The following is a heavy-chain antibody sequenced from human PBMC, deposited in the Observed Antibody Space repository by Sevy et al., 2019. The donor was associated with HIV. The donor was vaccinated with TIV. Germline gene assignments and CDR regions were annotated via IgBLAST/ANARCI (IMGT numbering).Heavy chain of an antibody. J-gene: IGHJ3*02. CDR3: ARRNDFDI. CDR2: VCYTGGT. V-gene: IGHV4-59*08. Sequence: SETLSLTCTVSGGSINSYHWNWIRQPPGKGLEWIGYVCYTGGTNYYPSLKNGVTISVNRTKNQFSLKLTSVTAADTAVYYCARRNDFDIWGQGTMVTVSS. CDR1: GGSINSYH.